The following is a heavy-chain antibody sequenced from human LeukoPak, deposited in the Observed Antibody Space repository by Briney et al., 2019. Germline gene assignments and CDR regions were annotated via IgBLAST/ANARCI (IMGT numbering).Heavy chain of an antibody. CDR1: GSTFSSYA. Sequence: QPGGSLRLSCAASGSTFSSYAMSWVRQAPGKGLEWVSVIYGDGSTYYADSVKGRFTMSRDNSKNTVYLQMNSLRAEDTAVYYCARDLTYGGKRGFYFDYWGQGTLVTVSS. V-gene: IGHV3-66*01. CDR2: IYGDGST. D-gene: IGHD4-23*01. CDR3: ARDLTYGGKRGFYFDY. J-gene: IGHJ4*02.